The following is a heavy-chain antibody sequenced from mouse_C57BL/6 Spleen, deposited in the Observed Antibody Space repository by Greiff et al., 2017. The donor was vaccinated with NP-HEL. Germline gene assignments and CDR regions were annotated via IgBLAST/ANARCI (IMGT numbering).Heavy chain of an antibody. Sequence: EVKVVESGGGLVKPGGSLKLSCAASGFTFSSYAMSWVRQTPEKRLEWVATISDGGSYTYYPDNVKGRFTISRDNAKNNLYLQMSHLKSEDTAMYYCARVIRLAWFAYWGQGTLVTVSA. D-gene: IGHD6-1*01. V-gene: IGHV5-4*03. CDR1: GFTFSSYA. CDR3: ARVIRLAWFAY. CDR2: ISDGGSYT. J-gene: IGHJ3*01.